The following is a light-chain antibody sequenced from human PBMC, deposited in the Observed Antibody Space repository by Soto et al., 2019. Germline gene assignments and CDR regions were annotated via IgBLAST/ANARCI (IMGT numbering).Light chain of an antibody. CDR1: QDVRTS. CDR3: HQHNKLSST. V-gene: IGKV3-15*01. Sequence: DIVMTQSPATLSVSVGDRATLSCRASQDVRTSLVWYQRKPGQPPRLLLYDASDWAGNVPARFSGSGFGTKFTLTIASLQSEDFASYFCHQHNKLSSTFGGGTKVDIK. J-gene: IGKJ4*01. CDR2: DAS.